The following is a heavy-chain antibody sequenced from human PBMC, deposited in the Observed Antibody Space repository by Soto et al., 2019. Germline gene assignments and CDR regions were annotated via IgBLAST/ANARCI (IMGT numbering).Heavy chain of an antibody. Sequence: QVQLQEPGPGLVKPSETLSLTCAVSGASIRSYHWSWIRQPAGKGLEWIGRMQHTGNTNYNPSLKSRVTMSVDTSKNQISLKMTSVTAADTAVYFCAKDVSSRRWFDPWGQGILVIVSS. V-gene: IGHV4-4*07. D-gene: IGHD3-16*01. J-gene: IGHJ5*02. CDR1: GASIRSYH. CDR2: MQHTGNT. CDR3: AKDVSSRRWFDP.